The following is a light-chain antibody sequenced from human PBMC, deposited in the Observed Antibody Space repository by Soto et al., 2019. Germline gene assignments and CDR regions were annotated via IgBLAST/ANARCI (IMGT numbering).Light chain of an antibody. CDR2: AAS. V-gene: IGKV1-27*01. J-gene: IGKJ2*01. CDR1: QGLSNY. CDR3: QKYNRAPYT. Sequence: DIQMTQSPSSLSASVGDRVTIACRASQGLSNYLAWYQQKPGKVPKLLIYAASTLQSGVPSRVSGSGSGTDFTLTISSLQPEDVATYYCQKYNRAPYTVGQGTKLQIK.